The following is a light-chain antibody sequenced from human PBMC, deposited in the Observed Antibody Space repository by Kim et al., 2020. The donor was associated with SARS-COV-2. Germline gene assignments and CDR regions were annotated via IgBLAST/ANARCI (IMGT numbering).Light chain of an antibody. CDR1: QSVRNN. Sequence: IVMTQSPATLSVSPGERVTLSCRASQSVRNNLAWYQQRPGQDPRLLINGAATRTTAVLARFISSGSGTEFFLTILSMQSDDLVAYYCQQYNDWPLLTFGGGTKVDIK. V-gene: IGKV3-15*01. CDR3: QQYNDWPLLT. J-gene: IGKJ4*01. CDR2: GAA.